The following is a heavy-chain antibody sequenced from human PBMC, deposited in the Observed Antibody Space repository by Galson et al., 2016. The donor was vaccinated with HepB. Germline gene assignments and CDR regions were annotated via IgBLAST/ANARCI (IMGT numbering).Heavy chain of an antibody. J-gene: IGHJ4*02. CDR1: GGYISSYY. Sequence: SETLSLTCTVSGGYISSYYWSWIRQPPGKGLEWIGYIYYSGSTNYNPSLKSRVTISVDTTKNQFSLKLSSVTAADTAVYYCARVIVPNAFDYWGQGTLVTVSS. CDR3: ARVIVPNAFDY. D-gene: IGHD2-21*01. CDR2: IYYSGST. V-gene: IGHV4-59*01.